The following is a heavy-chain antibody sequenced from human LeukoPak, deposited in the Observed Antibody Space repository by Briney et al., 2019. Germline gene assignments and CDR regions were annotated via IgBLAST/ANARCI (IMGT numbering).Heavy chain of an antibody. CDR1: GFTFSSYS. V-gene: IGHV3-21*01. CDR2: ISSSSSYI. CDR3: ARTNYYDSSGSAAFDY. D-gene: IGHD3-22*01. Sequence: PGGSLRLSCAASGFTFSSYSMNWVRQAPGKGLEWVSSISSSSSYIYYADSVKGRFTIPRDNAKNSLYLQMNSLRAEDTAVYYCARTNYYDSSGSAAFDYWGQGTLVTVSS. J-gene: IGHJ4*02.